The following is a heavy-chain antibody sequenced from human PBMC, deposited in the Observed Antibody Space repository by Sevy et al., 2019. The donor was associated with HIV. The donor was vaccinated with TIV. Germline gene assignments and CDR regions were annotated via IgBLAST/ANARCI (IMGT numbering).Heavy chain of an antibody. Sequence: GGSLRLSCAASGFTFSSYGMHWVRQAPGKGLEWVAFIRYDGSNKYYADSVKGRFTISSDNFTNSLYLQMNSLRAEAMAVYYCAKDPSSGWLSWFDPWGQGTLVTVSS. J-gene: IGHJ5*02. D-gene: IGHD6-19*01. V-gene: IGHV3-30*02. CDR2: IRYDGSNK. CDR3: AKDPSSGWLSWFDP. CDR1: GFTFSSYG.